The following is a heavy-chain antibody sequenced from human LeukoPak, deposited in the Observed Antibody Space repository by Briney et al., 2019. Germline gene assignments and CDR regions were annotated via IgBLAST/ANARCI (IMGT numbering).Heavy chain of an antibody. D-gene: IGHD3-22*01. Sequence: PSETLSLTCTVSGGSISSYYWSWIRQPPGKGLEWIGYIYYSGSTNNNPSLKSRVTISIDTSKNQFSLKLSSVTAADTAVYYCARVSAYYYDSSGYYSDAFDIWGQGTMVTVSS. J-gene: IGHJ3*02. V-gene: IGHV4-59*01. CDR2: IYYSGST. CDR1: GGSISSYY. CDR3: ARVSAYYYDSSGYYSDAFDI.